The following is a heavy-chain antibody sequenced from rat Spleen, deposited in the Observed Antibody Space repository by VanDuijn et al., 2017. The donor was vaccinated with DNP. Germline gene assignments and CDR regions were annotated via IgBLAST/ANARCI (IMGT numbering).Heavy chain of an antibody. Sequence: EVQLVESGGGLVQPGRSLKLSCAASGFTFSNYDMAWVRQAPTRGLEWVASISPSGDNTYYRDSVKGRFTVSRDNAESSLYLQMGSLRSEDTATYYCASWAPIAPISAANYWGQGVMVTVSS. CDR1: GFTFSNYD. V-gene: IGHV5-25*01. J-gene: IGHJ2*01. CDR2: ISPSGDNT. CDR3: ASWAPIAPISAANY. D-gene: IGHD1-2*01.